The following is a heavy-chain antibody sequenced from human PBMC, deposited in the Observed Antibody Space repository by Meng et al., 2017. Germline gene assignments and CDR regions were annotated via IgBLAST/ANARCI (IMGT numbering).Heavy chain of an antibody. CDR3: ARVMVNYYYYYGMDV. CDR1: GGSVSSGSYY. D-gene: IGHD5-18*01. Sequence: ESLKISCTGSGGSVSSGSYYWSWIRQPQGKEREWIGYIYYSGSTNYNPSLKSRVTIAVDTSKNQFPLKLSSVTAADTAVYYCARVMVNYYYYYGMDVWGQGTTVTVSS. J-gene: IGHJ6*02. V-gene: IGHV4-61*01. CDR2: IYYSGST.